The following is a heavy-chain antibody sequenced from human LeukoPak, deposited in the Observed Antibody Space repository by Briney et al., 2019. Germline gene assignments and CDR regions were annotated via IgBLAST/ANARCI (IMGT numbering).Heavy chain of an antibody. CDR3: ARGQAYGDSPSPFDY. V-gene: IGHV4-4*07. Sequence: SETLSLTCTVSGGYTGGYYWSWIRQPAGKGLEWIGHIYTSWRTNYNPPLKSRVAMSVDTSNNQFSLKLSSVTAADTAVFYCARGQAYGDSPSPFDYWGQGTLVTVSS. D-gene: IGHD4-17*01. CDR1: GGYTGGYY. CDR2: IYTSWRT. J-gene: IGHJ4*02.